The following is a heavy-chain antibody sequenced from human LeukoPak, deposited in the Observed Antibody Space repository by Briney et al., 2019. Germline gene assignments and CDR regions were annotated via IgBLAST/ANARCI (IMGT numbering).Heavy chain of an antibody. CDR3: ATDRSIAARPDAFDI. CDR2: FDPEDGET. J-gene: IGHJ3*02. CDR1: GGTFSSYA. Sequence: ASVKVSCKASGGTFSSYAISWVRQAPGQGLEWMGGFDPEDGETIYAQKFQGRVTMTEDTSTDTAYMELSSLRSEDTAVYYCATDRSIAARPDAFDIWGQGTMVTVSS. D-gene: IGHD6-6*01. V-gene: IGHV1-24*01.